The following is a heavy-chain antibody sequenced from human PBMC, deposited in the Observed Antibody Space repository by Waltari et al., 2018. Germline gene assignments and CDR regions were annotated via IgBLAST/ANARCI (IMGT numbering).Heavy chain of an antibody. Sequence: EVQLVESGGGLVQPGGSLRLSCAASGFTFSSYSMNWVRQAPGKGLEWVSYISSSSSTIYYADSVKGRFTISRDKAKNSLYLQRNSLRAEDTAVYYCARTPETEYDFWSGYPYRYFDYWGQGTLVTVSS. D-gene: IGHD3-3*01. J-gene: IGHJ4*02. CDR3: ARTPETEYDFWSGYPYRYFDY. CDR1: GFTFSSYS. CDR2: ISSSSSTI. V-gene: IGHV3-48*01.